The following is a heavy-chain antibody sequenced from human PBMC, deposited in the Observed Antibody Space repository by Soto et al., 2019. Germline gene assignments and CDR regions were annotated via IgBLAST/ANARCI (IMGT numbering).Heavy chain of an antibody. CDR3: ARCHHSFDC. CDR1: GFTLSDHY. J-gene: IGHJ4*02. CDR2: TRNKANSYTT. V-gene: IGHV3-72*01. D-gene: IGHD4-17*01. Sequence: EVQLVESGGGLVQPGGSLILSCAASGFTLSDHYMDWVRQAPGKGLEWVGRTRNKANSYTTQYAASVRDRVTISRDDSKNSMYLQMNSLKTEDTAVYYCARCHHSFDCWCQGTLVTVSS.